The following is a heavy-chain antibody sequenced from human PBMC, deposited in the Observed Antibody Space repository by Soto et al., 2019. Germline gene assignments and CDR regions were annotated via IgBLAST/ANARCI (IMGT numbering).Heavy chain of an antibody. D-gene: IGHD3-22*01. J-gene: IGHJ5*02. CDR1: GGSISSGDYY. CDR3: AIGPTYYDSSGYVDP. CDR2: IYYSGST. Sequence: SETLSLTCTVSGGSISSGDYYWSWIRQPPGKGLEWIGYIYYSGSTYYNPSLKSRVTISVDTSKNQFSLKLSSVTAADTAVYYCAIGPTYYDSSGYVDPWGQGTLVTVSS. V-gene: IGHV4-30-4*01.